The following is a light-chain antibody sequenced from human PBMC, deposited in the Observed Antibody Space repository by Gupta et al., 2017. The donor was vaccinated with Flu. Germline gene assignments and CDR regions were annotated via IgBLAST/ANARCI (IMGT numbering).Light chain of an antibody. CDR1: QTVRSNY. CDR2: GAS. CDR3: QQYGSSPLT. J-gene: IGKJ4*01. Sequence: EIVLTQSPGTLSLSPGERATLSCRASQTVRSNYLAWYQQKPGQAPRLLISGASSRATGIPDRFSGGGSGTDFTLTVSRLEPEDFAVYYCQQYGSSPLTFGGGTKVEIK. V-gene: IGKV3-20*01.